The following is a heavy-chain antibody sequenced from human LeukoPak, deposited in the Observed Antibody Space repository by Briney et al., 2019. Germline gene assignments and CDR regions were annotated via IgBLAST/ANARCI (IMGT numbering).Heavy chain of an antibody. CDR2: MSGSGGST. Sequence: GGSLRLSRAASGFTFSNYAMSWVRQAPGKGLEWVSSMSGSGGSTYYTDSVKGRFTISRDNSKNTLYLQLNSLRPEDTAVYYCAKGPKSSIRYFAYRGWGTLVTVSS. CDR1: GFTFSNYA. V-gene: IGHV3-23*01. J-gene: IGHJ4*02. CDR3: AKGPKSSIRYFAY. D-gene: IGHD3-16*01.